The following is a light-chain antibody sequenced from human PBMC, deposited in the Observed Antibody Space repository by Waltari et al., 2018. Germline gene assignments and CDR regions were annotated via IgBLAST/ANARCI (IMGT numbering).Light chain of an antibody. CDR3: AAWDDSLSGPV. CDR1: SSNIGSNY. CDR2: RNN. Sequence: QSVLTQPPSASGTPGQRVTIPCSGSSSNIGSNYAYRYQPLPGTAPKLLIYRNNQRPSGVPDRFSGSKSGTSASLAISGFRSEDEADYYCAAWDDSLSGPVFGGGTKLTVL. J-gene: IGLJ3*02. V-gene: IGLV1-47*01.